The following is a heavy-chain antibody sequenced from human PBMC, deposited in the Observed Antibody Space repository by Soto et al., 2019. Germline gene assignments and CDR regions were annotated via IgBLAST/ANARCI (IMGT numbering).Heavy chain of an antibody. CDR2: VKQDGSEK. Sequence: EVQLVASGGGLVQPGGSLRVSCETSGFSFSDYWMSWVRQAPGKGMEWVANVKQDGSEKNYVDSVKGRFSISRDNAKNSVYLQMNSLRGEDTAVYHCAAGRWMVRYWGLGTLVTVSS. D-gene: IGHD6-19*01. V-gene: IGHV3-7*05. CDR3: AAGRWMVRY. J-gene: IGHJ4*02. CDR1: GFSFSDYW.